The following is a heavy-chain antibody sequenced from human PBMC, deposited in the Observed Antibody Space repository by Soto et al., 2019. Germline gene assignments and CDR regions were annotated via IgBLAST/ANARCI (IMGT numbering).Heavy chain of an antibody. D-gene: IGHD6-13*01. V-gene: IGHV1-18*04. Sequence: QVQLVQSGAEVKKPGASVKVSCKASGYTFNTYGISWVRQAPGQGLEWMGWISPFNGNTKYAQQFQGRVTMTTDTSTSTAYMELRSLISDDTALYYCAREYSSSWYGWFHPWGQGTLVTVSS. J-gene: IGHJ5*02. CDR3: AREYSSSWYGWFHP. CDR1: GYTFNTYG. CDR2: ISPFNGNT.